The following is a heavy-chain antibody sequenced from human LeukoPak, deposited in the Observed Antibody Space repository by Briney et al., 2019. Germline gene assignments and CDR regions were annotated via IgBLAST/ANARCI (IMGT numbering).Heavy chain of an antibody. CDR2: TYYRSKWYN. CDR3: ARSAYSSGWYDDY. Sequence: SQTLSLTCAISGDSVSSNSAAWHWIRQSPSRGLEWLGRTYYRSKWYNDYAVSVKSRITINPDTSKNQFSLQLNSVTPEDTAVYYCARSAYSSGWYDDYWGQGTLVTVSS. D-gene: IGHD6-19*01. CDR1: GDSVSSNSAA. V-gene: IGHV6-1*01. J-gene: IGHJ4*02.